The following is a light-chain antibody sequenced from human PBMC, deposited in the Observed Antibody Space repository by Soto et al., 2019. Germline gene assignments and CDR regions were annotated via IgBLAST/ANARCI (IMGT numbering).Light chain of an antibody. V-gene: IGKV1-39*01. CDR3: QQSSTTPYT. J-gene: IGKJ2*01. CDR1: QSITTF. Sequence: DIQMTQSPPSLSASVGDRVTITCRASQSITTFLNWYKQTPGEAPQLLIFAASSLQTGVSSRFSGSGSGTEFTLTISRLLREDYATYFCQQSSTTPYTFGPGTKLQVK. CDR2: AAS.